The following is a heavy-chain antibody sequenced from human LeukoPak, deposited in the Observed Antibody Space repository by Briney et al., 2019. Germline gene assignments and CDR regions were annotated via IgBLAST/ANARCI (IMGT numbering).Heavy chain of an antibody. J-gene: IGHJ4*02. V-gene: IGHV5-51*01. Sequence: GESLQISCQASGYTFAKYWIGWVRQMPGKGLEWMGIIYPGDSETKYSPSFQGQVTISVDKSISTAYLQWSSLKASDTAIYYCARHDGYYYESSGYFVWGQGTLVTVAS. CDR3: ARHDGYYYESSGYFV. CDR2: IYPGDSET. CDR1: GYTFAKYW. D-gene: IGHD3-22*01.